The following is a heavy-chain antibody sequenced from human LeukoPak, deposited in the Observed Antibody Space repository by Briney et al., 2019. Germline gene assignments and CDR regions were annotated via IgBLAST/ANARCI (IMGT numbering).Heavy chain of an antibody. V-gene: IGHV1-2*07. CDR2: TNPNSGGT. CDR1: GYTFTGYY. D-gene: IGHD6-13*01. CDR3: ARDLLQLVLGWFDP. Sequence: VASVKVSCKASGYTFTGYYMHWVRHAPGQGLEWMGWTNPNSGGTNYAHKFQGRVTMTSDTSISTAYMELSRLRSDDTAVYYCARDLLQLVLGWFDPWGQGTLVTVSS. J-gene: IGHJ5*02.